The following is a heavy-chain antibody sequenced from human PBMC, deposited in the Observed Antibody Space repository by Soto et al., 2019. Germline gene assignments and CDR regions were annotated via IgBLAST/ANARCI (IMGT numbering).Heavy chain of an antibody. CDR1: GGSFSGYY. V-gene: IGHV4-34*01. J-gene: IGHJ4*02. CDR2: INHSGST. CDR3: ARAGIAAAGTAFDY. Sequence: SETLSLTCAVYGGSFSGYYWSWIRQPPGKGLEWIGEINHSGSTNYNPSLKSRVTISVDTSKNQFSLKLSSVTAADTAVYYCARAGIAAAGTAFDYWGQGTLVTVSS. D-gene: IGHD6-13*01.